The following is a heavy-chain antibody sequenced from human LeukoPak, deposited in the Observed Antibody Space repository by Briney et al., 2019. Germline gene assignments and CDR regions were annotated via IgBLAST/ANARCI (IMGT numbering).Heavy chain of an antibody. CDR1: GFTFSNYG. D-gene: IGHD6-13*01. V-gene: IGHV3-30*02. Sequence: GGSLRLSYAASGFTFSNYGMHWVRQAPGKGLEWVAFVRSDGGIKYYADSVKGRFTISRDNSKNTLYLQMNSLRAEDTAVYYCAKESKTRIAALDFWGQGTLVTVSS. CDR3: AKESKTRIAALDF. CDR2: VRSDGGIK. J-gene: IGHJ4*02.